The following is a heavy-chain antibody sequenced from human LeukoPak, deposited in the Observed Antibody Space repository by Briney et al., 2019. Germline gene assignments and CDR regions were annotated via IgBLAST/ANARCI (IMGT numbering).Heavy chain of an antibody. CDR2: IKQDGSGK. CDR3: ARDRVIAVAQWSYFDY. CDR1: GFTFSSYA. Sequence: GGSLRLSCAASGFTFSSYAMSWVRQAPGKGLEWVANIKQDGSGKYYVDSVKGRFTISRDNAKNSLYLQMNSLRAEDTAVYYCARDRVIAVAQWSYFDYWGQGTLVTVSS. J-gene: IGHJ4*02. V-gene: IGHV3-7*01. D-gene: IGHD6-19*01.